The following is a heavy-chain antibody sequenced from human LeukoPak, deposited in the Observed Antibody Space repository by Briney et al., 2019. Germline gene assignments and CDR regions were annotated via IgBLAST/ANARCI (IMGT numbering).Heavy chain of an antibody. CDR2: IKQDGSEK. Sequence: GGSLRLSCAASGFTFSSYWMSWVRQAPGKGLEWVANIKQDGSEKYYVDSVKGRFTISRDNAKNSLYLQMNSLRAEDTAVYYWARESMGYSSSWYFDYWGQGTLVTVSS. CDR3: ARESMGYSSSWYFDY. D-gene: IGHD6-13*01. CDR1: GFTFSSYW. V-gene: IGHV3-7*01. J-gene: IGHJ4*02.